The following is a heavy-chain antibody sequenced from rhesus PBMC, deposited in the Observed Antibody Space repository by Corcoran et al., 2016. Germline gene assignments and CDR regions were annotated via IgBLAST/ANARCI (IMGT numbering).Heavy chain of an antibody. Sequence: VKLPASGPGLGTPLETLYLTCAASGGSISCGSASWRSVRPPPGRSMEWLGVGYSSNGNHYYITALKSRGNMSKRTSKPKCCSKLSSVTAADKAVYYFTGLEYGNKTGGSYENLLDSGAKG. J-gene: IGHJ6*01. V-gene: IGHV4S12*01. D-gene: IGHD4-23*01. CDR2: GYSSNGNH. CDR1: GGSISCGSAS. CDR3: TGLEYGNKTGGSYENLLDS.